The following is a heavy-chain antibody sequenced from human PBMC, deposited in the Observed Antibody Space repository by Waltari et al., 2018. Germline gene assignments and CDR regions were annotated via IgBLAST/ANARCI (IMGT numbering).Heavy chain of an antibody. CDR3: AREWYSSSDLDY. CDR1: GYTFTSYA. D-gene: IGHD6-6*01. J-gene: IGHJ4*02. CDR2: INAGNGNT. Sequence: QVPLVQSGAEVKKPGASVKVSCKASGYTFTSYAMHWVRQAPVQRLAWMGWINAGNGNTKYSQKCQGRVTSTRDTSASTAYMELSSLRSEDTAVYYCAREWYSSSDLDYWGQGTLVTVSS. V-gene: IGHV1-3*01.